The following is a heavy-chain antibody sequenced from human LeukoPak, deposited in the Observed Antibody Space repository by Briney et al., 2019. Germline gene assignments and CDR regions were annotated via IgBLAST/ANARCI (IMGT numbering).Heavy chain of an antibody. CDR2: ISGSGGST. CDR1: GFTFSTFW. Sequence: PGGSLRLSCATSGFTFSTFWMHWVRQAPGKGLEWVSAISGSGGSTYYADSVKGRFTISRDNAKNSLYLQMNSLRAEDTAVYYCARDWETYSSSSAAYYYYYMDVWGKGTTVTVSS. V-gene: IGHV3-48*01. CDR3: ARDWETYSSSSAAYYYYYMDV. D-gene: IGHD6-6*01. J-gene: IGHJ6*03.